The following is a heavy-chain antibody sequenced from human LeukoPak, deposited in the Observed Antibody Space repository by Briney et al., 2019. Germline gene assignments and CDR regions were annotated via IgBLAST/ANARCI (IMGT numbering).Heavy chain of an antibody. CDR1: GFTFSIYW. CDR3: ARGGDYLDF. CDR2: IKQDGSKK. Sequence: GGSLRLSCAASGFTFSIYWMSWVRQAPGKGLEWVANIKQDGSKKYYVDSVKGRFTISRDNANNSLYLQMNILRAEDTAVYYCARGGDYLDFWGQGTLVTVSS. J-gene: IGHJ4*02. V-gene: IGHV3-7*05.